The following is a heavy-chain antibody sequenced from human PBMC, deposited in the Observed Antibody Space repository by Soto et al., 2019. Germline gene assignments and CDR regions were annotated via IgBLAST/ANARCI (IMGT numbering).Heavy chain of an antibody. CDR3: ARESKWYGGQYFQD. Sequence: ELQLLQSGGGLAQPGTSLRLSCAASGFTFKYYAMTWVRQAPGKGLEWVSTISGSGDKTDYADSVKGRFRVSRDNSKDTLYLQMDSLRADDTDLYYCARESKWYGGQYFQDWGQGTLVTVSS. V-gene: IGHV3-23*01. D-gene: IGHD2-8*01. CDR1: GFTFKYYA. J-gene: IGHJ1*01. CDR2: ISGSGDKT.